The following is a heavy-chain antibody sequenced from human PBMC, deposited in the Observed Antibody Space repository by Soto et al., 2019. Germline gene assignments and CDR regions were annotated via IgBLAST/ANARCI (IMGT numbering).Heavy chain of an antibody. J-gene: IGHJ6*02. CDR1: GFTFSSYA. V-gene: IGHV3-23*01. CDR2: ISGSGGST. CDR3: AKVQSGYSYGPPYYYYYGMDV. Sequence: GGSLRLSCAASGFTFSSYAMSWVRQAPGKGLEWVSAISGSGGSTYYADSVKGRFTISRDNSKNTLYLQMNSLRAEDTAVYYFAKVQSGYSYGPPYYYYYGMDVWGQGTTVTVSS. D-gene: IGHD5-18*01.